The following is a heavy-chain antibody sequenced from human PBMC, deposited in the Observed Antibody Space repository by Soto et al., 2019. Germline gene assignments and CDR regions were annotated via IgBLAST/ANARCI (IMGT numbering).Heavy chain of an antibody. CDR2: ISSSGSTI. J-gene: IGHJ5*02. CDR3: ARGSFRRNWFDP. CDR1: GITFGSRA. Sequence: GGSLRLSCVASGITFGSRAMSWVRQAPGEGLEWVSYISSSGSTIYYADSVKGRFTISRDNAKNSLYLQMNSLRAEDTAVYYCARGSFRRNWFDPWGQGTLVTVSS. V-gene: IGHV3-48*03.